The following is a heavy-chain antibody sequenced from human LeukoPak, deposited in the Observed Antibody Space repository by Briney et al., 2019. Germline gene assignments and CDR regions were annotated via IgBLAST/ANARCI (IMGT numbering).Heavy chain of an antibody. Sequence: SKTLSLTCAVYGGSFSGYYWSWIRQPPGKGLEWIGEINHSGSTNYNPSLKSRVTISVDTSKNQFSLKLSSVTAADTAVYYCARAPDCSGGSCYSYYYYYMDVWGKGTTVTVSS. D-gene: IGHD2-15*01. J-gene: IGHJ6*03. CDR3: ARAPDCSGGSCYSYYYYYMDV. CDR2: INHSGST. V-gene: IGHV4-34*01. CDR1: GGSFSGYY.